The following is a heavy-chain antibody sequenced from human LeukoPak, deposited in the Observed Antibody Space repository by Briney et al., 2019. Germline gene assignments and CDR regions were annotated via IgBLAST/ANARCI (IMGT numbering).Heavy chain of an antibody. D-gene: IGHD1-26*01. CDR3: ARDSTDGVIPRQLHPPFDY. J-gene: IGHJ4*02. CDR2: ISYDGSRR. V-gene: IGHV3-30*03. CDR1: GFTFSSYG. Sequence: QAGGSLRLSCAASGFTFSSYGMPWVRQAPGKGLEWVAVISYDGSRRFSADSVKGRFTISRDHSKNTLFLQMNSLRPEDTAVYYCARDSTDGVIPRQLHPPFDYWGQGVLVAVSS.